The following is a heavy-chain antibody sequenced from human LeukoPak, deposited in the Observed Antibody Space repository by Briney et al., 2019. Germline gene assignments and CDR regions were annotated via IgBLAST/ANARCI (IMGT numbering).Heavy chain of an antibody. J-gene: IGHJ4*02. V-gene: IGHV4-61*02. CDR1: GGSINSGTYY. Sequence: PSQTLSLTCTVSGGSINSGTYYWSWVRQPAGKGLEWIGRISTSGSTIYNPSLKSRVTISVDTSKNQFSLKLSSVTAADTAVYYCASRLNFSYCSSTSCQRGYFDYWGQGTLVTVSS. CDR2: ISTSGST. D-gene: IGHD2-2*01. CDR3: ASRLNFSYCSSTSCQRGYFDY.